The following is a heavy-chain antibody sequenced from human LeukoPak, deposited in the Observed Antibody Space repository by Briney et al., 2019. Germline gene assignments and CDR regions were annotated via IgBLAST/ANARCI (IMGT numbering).Heavy chain of an antibody. CDR1: GFTFDDYA. Sequence: GRSLRLSCAASGFTFDDYAMHWVRQAPGKGLEWVSGISWNSGSIGYADSVKGRFTISRDNAKNSLYLQMNSLRAEDTALYYCAKDRGYRELLYYLDYWGQGTLVTVSS. CDR2: ISWNSGSI. J-gene: IGHJ4*02. D-gene: IGHD1-26*01. CDR3: AKDRGYRELLYYLDY. V-gene: IGHV3-9*01.